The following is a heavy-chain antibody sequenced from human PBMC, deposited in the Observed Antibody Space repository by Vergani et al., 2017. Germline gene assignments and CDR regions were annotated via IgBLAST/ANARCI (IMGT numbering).Heavy chain of an antibody. CDR2: ILTGGNT. D-gene: IGHD3-16*01. Sequence: QVQLQESGPGLVKPPGTLSLTCAVSGGSISSNNWWSWVRQTPGKGLEWVGRILTGGNTNYNPSLKSRVFMSTDTSKNQFYLKLTSVTAADTAVYYCARHDVLEGWFDPWGPGTLVTVST. CDR1: GGSISSNNW. V-gene: IGHV4-4*03. CDR3: ARHDVLEGWFDP. J-gene: IGHJ5*01.